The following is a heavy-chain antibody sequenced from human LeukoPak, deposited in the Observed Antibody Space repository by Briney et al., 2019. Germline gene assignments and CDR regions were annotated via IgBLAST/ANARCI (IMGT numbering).Heavy chain of an antibody. J-gene: IGHJ4*02. CDR3: ARVRGGSSWYFYFDY. D-gene: IGHD6-13*01. CDR1: GFTFSSYG. Sequence: GGSLRLSCAASGFTFSSYGMHWVRQVPGKGLEWVAVIWYDGSNKYYADSVKGRFTISRDNSKNTLYLQMNSLRAEDTAVYYCARVRGGSSWYFYFDYWGQGTLVTVSS. CDR2: IWYDGSNK. V-gene: IGHV3-33*01.